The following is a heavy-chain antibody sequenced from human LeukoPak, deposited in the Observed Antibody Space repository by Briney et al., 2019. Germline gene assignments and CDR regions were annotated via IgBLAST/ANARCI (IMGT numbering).Heavy chain of an antibody. CDR2: IIPIFGTA. CDR1: GGTFSSYA. J-gene: IGHJ4*02. V-gene: IGHV1-69*06. CDR3: AREFADCGGDCYFFDY. D-gene: IGHD2-21*02. Sequence: GASVKVSCKASGGTFSSYAISWVRQAPGQGLEWMGGIIPIFGTANYAQKFQGRVTITADKSTSTAYMELSSLRSEDTAVYYCAREFADCGGDCYFFDYWGQGTLVTVSS.